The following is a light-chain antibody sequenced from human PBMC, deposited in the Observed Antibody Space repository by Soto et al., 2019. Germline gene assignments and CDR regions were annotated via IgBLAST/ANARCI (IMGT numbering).Light chain of an antibody. CDR1: QSVSSY. V-gene: IGKV1-39*01. CDR2: AAS. Sequence: DIQMTQSPSSLSASVGDRVTITCRASQSVSSYLNWYQHKPGKAPKLLIYAASSLQSGVPSRFSGSGPGTDFTLTISSLQPEDFATYYCQQSYNTPPTFGGATKVDIK. J-gene: IGKJ4*01. CDR3: QQSYNTPPT.